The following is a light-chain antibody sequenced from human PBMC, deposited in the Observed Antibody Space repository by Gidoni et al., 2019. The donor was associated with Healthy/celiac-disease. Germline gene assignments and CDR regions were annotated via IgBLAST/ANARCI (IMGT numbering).Light chain of an antibody. CDR3: QQRSNWPPVT. V-gene: IGKV3-11*01. CDR2: DAS. Sequence: EIVLTQSPATLSLSPGARATLSRRASQSVSSYLAWYQQKPGQAPRLLIYDASNRATGISARFSGSGSGTDFTLTISSLEPEDFAVYYCQQRSNWPPVTFGQGTRLEIK. J-gene: IGKJ5*01. CDR1: QSVSSY.